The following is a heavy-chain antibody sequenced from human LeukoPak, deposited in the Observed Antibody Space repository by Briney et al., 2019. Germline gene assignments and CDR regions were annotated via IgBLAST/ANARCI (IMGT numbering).Heavy chain of an antibody. J-gene: IGHJ4*02. D-gene: IGHD4-17*01. V-gene: IGHV4-59*01. Sequence: SETLSLTCTVSGGSISSYYWSWIRQPPGKGLEWIGYIYYSGSTNYNPSLKSRVTISVDTSKNQFSLKLNSVTAADTAVYYCARTFYGDYVDYWGQGTLVTVSS. CDR2: IYYSGST. CDR1: GGSISSYY. CDR3: ARTFYGDYVDY.